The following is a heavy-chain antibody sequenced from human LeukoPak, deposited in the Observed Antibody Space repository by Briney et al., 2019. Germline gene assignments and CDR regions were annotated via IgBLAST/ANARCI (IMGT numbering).Heavy chain of an antibody. CDR2: IYYSGTT. V-gene: IGHV4-39*01. J-gene: IGHJ6*02. CDR1: GGSISDIGYY. CDR3: ARCRGSGFDV. Sequence: SETLFLTCTVSGGSISDIGYYWGWIRQPPGKGLEWIGSIYYSGTTYDNPSLKSRVTISKDSSKNQFSLKLSSVTAADTAVYYCARCRGSGFDVWGRGTTVTVSS. D-gene: IGHD6-19*01.